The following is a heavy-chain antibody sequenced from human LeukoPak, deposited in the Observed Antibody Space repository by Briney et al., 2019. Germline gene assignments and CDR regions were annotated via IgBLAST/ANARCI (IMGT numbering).Heavy chain of an antibody. Sequence: SETLSLTCTVSGGSISGYYWSWIRQPPGKGLEWIGYIYNSGSTNYNPSLKSQVTISLDTSRSQFSLRLNSVTAADTAVYYCARAWYSHGTFDHWGQGTLVTVSS. D-gene: IGHD5-18*01. CDR1: GGSISGYY. CDR3: ARAWYSHGTFDH. J-gene: IGHJ4*02. CDR2: IYNSGST. V-gene: IGHV4-59*01.